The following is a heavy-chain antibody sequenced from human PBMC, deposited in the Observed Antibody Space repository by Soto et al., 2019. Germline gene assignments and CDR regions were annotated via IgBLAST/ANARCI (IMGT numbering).Heavy chain of an antibody. J-gene: IGHJ6*02. CDR3: ASLGDGFVDRLDRRHGMDV. V-gene: IGHV1-69*01. D-gene: IGHD3-10*01. CDR1: GGTFSSYA. Sequence: QVQLVQSGAEVKKPGSSVKVSCKASGGTFSSYAISWVRQAPGQGLEWMGGIIPIFGTANYAQKFQGRVTITADESTSTAYVELSSLRSEDTAVYYCASLGDGFVDRLDRRHGMDVWGQGTTVTVSS. CDR2: IIPIFGTA.